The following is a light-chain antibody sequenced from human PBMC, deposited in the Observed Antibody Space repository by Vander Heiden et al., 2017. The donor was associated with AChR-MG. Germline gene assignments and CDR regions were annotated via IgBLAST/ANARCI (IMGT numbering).Light chain of an antibody. J-gene: IGKJ4*01. CDR1: QGISSY. V-gene: IGKV1-9*01. CDR3: QHLNNYPPLT. CDR2: AAS. Sequence: DIQLTQSPSFLSASVGDRVTITCRASQGISSYLAWYQQKPGKAPKLLIYAASTLQSGVPSRFSGSGAGTEFTLTISSRQPEDFATYYCQHLNNYPPLTFGGGTKVEIK.